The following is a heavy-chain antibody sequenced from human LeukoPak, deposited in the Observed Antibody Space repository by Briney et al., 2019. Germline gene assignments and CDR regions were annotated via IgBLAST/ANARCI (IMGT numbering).Heavy chain of an antibody. J-gene: IGHJ3*02. CDR2: IYTSGST. CDR1: GGSISSYY. D-gene: IGHD3-10*01. V-gene: IGHV4-4*07. Sequence: PGTLSLTCTVSGGSISSYYWSWIRLPPGKGLEWIGRIYTSGSTNYNPSLKSRVTMSVDTSKNQFSLKLSSVTAADTAVYYCARDRSLWFGEYDAFDIWGQGTMVTVSS. CDR3: ARDRSLWFGEYDAFDI.